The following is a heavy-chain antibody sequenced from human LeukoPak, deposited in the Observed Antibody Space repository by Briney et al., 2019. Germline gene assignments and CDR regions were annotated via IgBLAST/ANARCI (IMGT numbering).Heavy chain of an antibody. D-gene: IGHD1-1*01. CDR3: ARTGSPWYFFDY. Sequence: GGSLRLSCEVSGFTFSDHYMSWIRQAPGKRLEWVSYISSGSTYTNYADSVEGRFTISRDNAKNSLYLQMNSLRVEDTAVYYCARTGSPWYFFDYWGQGTLVTVSS. V-gene: IGHV3-11*03. CDR2: ISSGSTYT. CDR1: GFTFSDHY. J-gene: IGHJ4*02.